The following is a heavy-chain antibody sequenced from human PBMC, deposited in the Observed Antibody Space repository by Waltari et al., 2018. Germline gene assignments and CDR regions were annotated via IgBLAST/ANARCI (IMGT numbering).Heavy chain of an antibody. J-gene: IGHJ4*02. CDR1: GFALSRGSYY. D-gene: IGHD3-3*02. Sequence: VQLQESGPGLVQPSLTLTLTGSVSGFALSRGSYYWGWIRAHPGKGLEWIGYISHSGDTDSSPPLRSRLTLSVDTSKNKFSLKLNSVTAADTGVYFCAGRGAKMFSIWGRGTLVTVSS. V-gene: IGHV4-31*03. CDR3: AGRGAKMFSI. CDR2: ISHSGDT.